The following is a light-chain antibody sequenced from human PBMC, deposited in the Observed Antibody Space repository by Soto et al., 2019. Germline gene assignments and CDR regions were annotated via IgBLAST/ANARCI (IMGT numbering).Light chain of an antibody. V-gene: IGKV3-11*01. CDR2: EAS. J-gene: IGKJ4*01. CDR1: QSVGNN. Sequence: EIVFTQSPATLYLSPGERATLYCRASQSVGNNLAWYQQKPGQAPGLLIYEASTRATGIPARFSGSGSGTDFTLTISSLEPEDFAVYYCQQHANWPLTFGGGTKVDIK. CDR3: QQHANWPLT.